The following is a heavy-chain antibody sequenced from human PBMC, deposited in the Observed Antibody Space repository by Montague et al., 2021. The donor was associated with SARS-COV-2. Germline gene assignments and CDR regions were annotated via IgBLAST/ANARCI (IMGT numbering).Heavy chain of an antibody. V-gene: IGHV6-1*01. Sequence: CAISGDSVAIDIATCNWIRQSPSRRFQWLLISYYRSKWYNDYAESVKSRITIDPGTSKHQFSLHLNSVTPEDTAVYYCARIPVGSKYYFDFWGQGTLVTVSS. D-gene: IGHD2-2*01. CDR1: GDSVAIDIAT. CDR3: ARIPVGSKYYFDF. CDR2: SYYRSKWYN. J-gene: IGHJ4*02.